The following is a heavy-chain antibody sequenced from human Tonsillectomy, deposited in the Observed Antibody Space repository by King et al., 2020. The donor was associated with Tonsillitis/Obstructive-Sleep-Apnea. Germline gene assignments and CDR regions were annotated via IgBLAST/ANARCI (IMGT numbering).Heavy chain of an antibody. J-gene: IGHJ4*02. D-gene: IGHD3-10*01. Sequence: EVQLVESGGGLVQPGGSLRLSCAASGVTFSSYAMSWVRQAPGKGLEWVSAISGSGGSTYYADSVKGRFTISRDNSQHTLYLQMNSLRADDTAVYYCAKGSITMVRGVIIKPSNYFYYWGQGTLVTVSS. CDR2: ISGSGGST. CDR1: GVTFSSYA. V-gene: IGHV3-23*04. CDR3: AKGSITMVRGVIIKPSNYFYY.